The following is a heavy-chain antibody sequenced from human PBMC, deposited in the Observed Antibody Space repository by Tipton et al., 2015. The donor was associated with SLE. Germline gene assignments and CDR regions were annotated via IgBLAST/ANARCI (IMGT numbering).Heavy chain of an antibody. D-gene: IGHD6-19*01. V-gene: IGHV4-59*08. CDR1: GDSINSYY. CDR3: ARHHGSGWLYGLDV. CDR2: IYYREGT. J-gene: IGHJ6*02. Sequence: TLSLTCTVSGDSINSYYWSWIRQPPGEGLEWIGYIYYREGTNYSPSLKSRVTISLDESRNQLSLKLSSVTAADTAVYYCARHHGSGWLYGLDVWGQGTTVTVSS.